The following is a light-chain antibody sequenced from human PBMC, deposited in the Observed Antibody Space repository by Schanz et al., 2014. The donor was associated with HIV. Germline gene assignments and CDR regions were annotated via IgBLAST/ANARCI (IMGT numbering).Light chain of an antibody. J-gene: IGKJ4*01. CDR1: QRLSSSY. CDR2: ATS. CDR3: QHRSNWPLT. Sequence: EIVLTQSPGSLSLSPGGRATLSCGASQRLSSSYLAWYQQKRDQPPRLVIYATSTRAAGIPDRFSGTGSGTDFTLTISRLEPEDFAVYYCQHRSNWPLTFGGGTKVELK. V-gene: IGKV3D-20*02.